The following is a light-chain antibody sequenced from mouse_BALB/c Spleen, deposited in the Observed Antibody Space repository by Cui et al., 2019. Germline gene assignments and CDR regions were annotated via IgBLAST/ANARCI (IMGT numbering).Light chain of an antibody. CDR1: SSVSY. CDR2: RTS. CDR3: QQYHSYP. J-gene: IGKJ1*01. V-gene: IGKV4-61*01. Sequence: QIVLTQSPAIMSASPGEKVTISCSASSSVSYMYWYQQKPGSSPKPWIYRTSNLASGGPARFSGSGSGTSYSFTISSMEAEDAATYYCQQYHSYPFGGGTKLEIK.